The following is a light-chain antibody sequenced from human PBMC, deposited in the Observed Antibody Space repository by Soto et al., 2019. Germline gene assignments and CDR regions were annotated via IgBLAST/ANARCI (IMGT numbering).Light chain of an antibody. CDR2: GAS. CDR3: KQYNNWPRAT. CDR1: QSVSNN. J-gene: IGKJ4*01. V-gene: IGKV3-15*01. Sequence: EIVLTQAPGTLSLSPGGGATLSRRASQSVSNNYLAWYQQKPGQAPRLLIYGASNRATGFPARFSGSGSGTEFNLTISSLQSEDFGVYYCKQYNNWPRATFGGGPRWIS.